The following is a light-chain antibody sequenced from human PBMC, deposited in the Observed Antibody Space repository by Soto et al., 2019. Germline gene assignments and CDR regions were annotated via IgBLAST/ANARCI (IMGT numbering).Light chain of an antibody. J-gene: IGKJ3*01. Sequence: IRMTQSPSSFSASTGDRVTITCRASQGISSYLAWYQQKPGKAPKLLIYAASTLQSGVPSRFSGSGSGTDFTLTISCLQSEDFATYYCQQYYSYPPFAFGPGTKVD. V-gene: IGKV1-8*01. CDR2: AAS. CDR3: QQYYSYPPFA. CDR1: QGISSY.